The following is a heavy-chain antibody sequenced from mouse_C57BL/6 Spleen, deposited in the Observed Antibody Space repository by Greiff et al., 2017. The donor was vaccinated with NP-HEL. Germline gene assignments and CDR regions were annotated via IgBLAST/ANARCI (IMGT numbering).Heavy chain of an antibody. CDR2: YPGSGNTY. CDR1: YTFTDYYM. CDR3: SYYSNYFDY. D-gene: IGHD2-5*01. Sequence: VQLQQSGPELVKPGASVKMSCKASGYTFTDYYMHWVKQKPGKGLEWIGEIYPGSGNTYYNEKFKGKATLTADTSSSTAYMQLSSLTSEDSAVYFCASYYSNYFDYWGQGTTLTVSS. V-gene: IGHV1-83*01. J-gene: IGHJ2*01.